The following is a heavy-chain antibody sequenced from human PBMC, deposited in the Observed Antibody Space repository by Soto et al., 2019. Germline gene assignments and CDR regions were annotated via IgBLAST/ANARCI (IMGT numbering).Heavy chain of an antibody. D-gene: IGHD2-15*01. Sequence: HPGGSLRLSCEASGFTFSSYAMSWVRQAPGKGLEWVSAIVGSGTTSYYADSVEGRFTISRDNSKNTLYLQMSSLRAEDTAVYYCARDWGYCSGGSCYFLPDYWGQGTLVTVSS. CDR1: GFTFSSYA. J-gene: IGHJ4*02. CDR3: ARDWGYCSGGSCYFLPDY. CDR2: IVGSGTTS. V-gene: IGHV3-23*01.